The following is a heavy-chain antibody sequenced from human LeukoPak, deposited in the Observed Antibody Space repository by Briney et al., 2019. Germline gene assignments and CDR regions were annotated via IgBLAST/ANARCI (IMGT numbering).Heavy chain of an antibody. Sequence: PSETLSLTCTVSGGSISSSSYYWGWIRQPPGKGLKWIGSIYYSGSTYYNPSLKSRVTISIDTSKNQFSLKLSSVTAADTAVYYCARRGPPRTMLRGVKSGWFDPWGQGTLVTVSS. CDR3: ARRGPPRTMLRGVKSGWFDP. V-gene: IGHV4-39*07. CDR2: IYYSGST. D-gene: IGHD3-10*01. CDR1: GGSISSSSYY. J-gene: IGHJ5*02.